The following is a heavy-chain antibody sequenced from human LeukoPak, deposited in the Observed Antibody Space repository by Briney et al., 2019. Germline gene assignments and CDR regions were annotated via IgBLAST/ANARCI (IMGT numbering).Heavy chain of an antibody. D-gene: IGHD3-16*01. CDR2: INGGGRTI. CDR1: GFTFRSYS. J-gene: IGHJ3*02. Sequence: GGSLRLSCAASGFTFRSYSMNWVRQAPGKGLEWVSYINGGGRTIFYGESVKGRFTISRDNAKNSLYLQMNSLRAEDTAVYYCAREPVEGVNDAFDIWGQGTMVTVSS. CDR3: AREPVEGVNDAFDI. V-gene: IGHV3-48*04.